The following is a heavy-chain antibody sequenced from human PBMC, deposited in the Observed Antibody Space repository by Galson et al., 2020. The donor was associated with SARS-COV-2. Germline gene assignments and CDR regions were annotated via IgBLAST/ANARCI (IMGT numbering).Heavy chain of an antibody. Sequence: GESLKISCAASGFTFSGYSMNWFHQAPGKGLEWVSFISSSTTYIYYSDSVKGRFTISRDNAKNSLFVQMNSLRPEDTAVYYCARSYYYYYDSSGFYPPSAANHYYSGMDVWGQGTTVTVSS. D-gene: IGHD3-22*01. V-gene: IGHV3-21*01. J-gene: IGHJ6*02. CDR2: ISSSTTYI. CDR3: ARSYYYYYDSSGFYPPSAANHYYSGMDV. CDR1: GFTFSGYS.